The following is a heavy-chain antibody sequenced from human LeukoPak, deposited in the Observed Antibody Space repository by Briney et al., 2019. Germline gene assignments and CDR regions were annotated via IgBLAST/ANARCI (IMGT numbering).Heavy chain of an antibody. CDR1: GGSISSSSYY. V-gene: IGHV4-39*01. J-gene: IGHJ4*02. CDR3: ARRPRRDGYNTSPIDY. D-gene: IGHD5-24*01. CDR2: IYYSGST. Sequence: SETLSLTCTVSGGSISSSSYYWGWIRQPPGKGLEWIGSIYYSGSTYYNPSLKSRVTISVDTSKNQFSLKLSSVTAADTAVYYCARRPRRDGYNTSPIDYWGQGTLVTVSS.